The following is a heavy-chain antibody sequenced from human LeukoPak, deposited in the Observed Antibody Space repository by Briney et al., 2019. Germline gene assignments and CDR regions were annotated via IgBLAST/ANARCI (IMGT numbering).Heavy chain of an antibody. D-gene: IGHD5-24*01. CDR2: IGIDSGNT. J-gene: IGHJ4*02. V-gene: IGHV3-48*01. CDR1: GFRFSDYS. CDR3: ARDYKYAFDN. Sequence: GGFLRLSCAASGFRFSDYSMNWVRQAPGKGLEWISYIGIDSGNTHYADSVKGRFTISGDKAKNSLYLQMHSLRVEDTAVYYCARDYKYAFDNWGQGTLVTVSS.